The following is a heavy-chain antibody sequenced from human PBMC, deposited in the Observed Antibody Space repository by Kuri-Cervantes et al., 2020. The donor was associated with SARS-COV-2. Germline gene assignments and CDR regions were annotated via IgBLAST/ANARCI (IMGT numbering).Heavy chain of an antibody. CDR1: GYSFTSYW. D-gene: IGHD3-9*01. J-gene: IGHJ4*02. Sequence: GESLKISCKGSGYSFTSYWISWVRQMPGKGLEWMGIIYPGDSDTRYSPSFQGQVTISADKSISTAYLQWSSLKASDTAMYYRARQIPLYYDILTGYYNYFDYWGQGTLVTVSS. CDR3: ARQIPLYYDILTGYYNYFDY. V-gene: IGHV5-51*01. CDR2: IYPGDSDT.